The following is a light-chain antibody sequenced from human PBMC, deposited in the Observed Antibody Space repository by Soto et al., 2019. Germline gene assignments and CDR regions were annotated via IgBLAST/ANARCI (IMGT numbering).Light chain of an antibody. V-gene: IGKV3-20*01. CDR2: AAS. Sequence: EIVLTQSPVTLSLSPGERATLSCRASRSFASSYLAWYQQRPGQAPRLLIYAASNRATGIPDRFSGSGSGTDFTLTINRLEAEDSAVYYCQQYGASPPYTFGQGTKVDIK. J-gene: IGKJ2*01. CDR1: RSFASSY. CDR3: QQYGASPPYT.